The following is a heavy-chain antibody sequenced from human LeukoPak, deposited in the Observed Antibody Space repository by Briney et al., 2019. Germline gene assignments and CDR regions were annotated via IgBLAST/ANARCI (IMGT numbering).Heavy chain of an antibody. CDR1: GFAFGSLS. Sequence: GGSLRLSCVASGFAFGSLSMSWLRQAPGRGLEWVSDISASADNTHHADPVKGRFIIFRDNSKNTVFLQMDGVTVEDMAVCECATGAASNGWVSHEHWGQGALVTVSS. CDR2: ISASADNT. D-gene: IGHD6-19*01. V-gene: IGHV3-23*01. J-gene: IGHJ1*01. CDR3: ATGAASNGWVSHEH.